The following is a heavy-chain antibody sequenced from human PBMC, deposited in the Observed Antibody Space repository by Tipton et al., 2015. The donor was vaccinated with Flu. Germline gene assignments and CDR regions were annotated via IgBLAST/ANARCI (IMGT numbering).Heavy chain of an antibody. D-gene: IGHD3-3*01. CDR3: ARGGLNYDFWSGYYHPVYYGMEV. J-gene: IGHJ6*02. V-gene: IGHV4-59*01. Sequence: TLSLTCTVSGGSISSYYWSLIRQPPGKGLEWIGYIYYSGSTNYNPSLKSRVTISVDTSKNQFSLKLSSVTAADTAVYYCARGGLNYDFWSGYYHPVYYGMEVWGQGTTVTVSS. CDR1: GGSISSYY. CDR2: IYYSGST.